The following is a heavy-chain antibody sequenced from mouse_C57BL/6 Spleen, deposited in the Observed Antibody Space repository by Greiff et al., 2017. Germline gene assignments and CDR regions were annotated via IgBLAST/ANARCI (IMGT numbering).Heavy chain of an antibody. J-gene: IGHJ2*01. V-gene: IGHV14-1*01. D-gene: IGHD2-4*01. Sequence: VQLKQSGAELVRPGASVKLSCTASGFNIKDYYMHWVKQRPEQGLEWIGRIDPEDGDTEYAPKFQGKATMTADTSSNTAYLQLSSLTSEDTAVYYCTTIYYDYDYLDYWGQGTTLTVSS. CDR2: IDPEDGDT. CDR1: GFNIKDYY. CDR3: TTIYYDYDYLDY.